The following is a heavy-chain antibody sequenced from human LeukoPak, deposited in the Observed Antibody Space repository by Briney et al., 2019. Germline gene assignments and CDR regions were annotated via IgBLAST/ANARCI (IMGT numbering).Heavy chain of an antibody. Sequence: PGRSLRLSCAASGFTFSSYAMHWVRQAPGKGLEWVAVISYDGSNKYYADSVKGRFTISRDNSKNTLYLQMNSLRAEDTAVYYCATYTNWAAGDVWGQGATVSVSS. CDR3: ATYTNWAAGDV. J-gene: IGHJ6*02. CDR1: GFTFSSYA. D-gene: IGHD1-1*01. V-gene: IGHV3-30*07. CDR2: ISYDGSNK.